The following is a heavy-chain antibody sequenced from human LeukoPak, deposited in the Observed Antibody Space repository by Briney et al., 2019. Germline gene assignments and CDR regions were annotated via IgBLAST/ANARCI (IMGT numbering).Heavy chain of an antibody. CDR2: INPNSGGT. CDR1: GYTFTGYY. CDR3: ARYDILTGHPFDY. J-gene: IGHJ4*02. D-gene: IGHD3-9*01. Sequence: GASVKVSCKASGYTFTGYYMHWVRQAPGQGLEWMGWINPNSGGTNYAQKFQGRVTMTRDTSISTAYMELSRLRSDDTAVYYCARYDILTGHPFDYWGQGTLVTVSS. V-gene: IGHV1-2*02.